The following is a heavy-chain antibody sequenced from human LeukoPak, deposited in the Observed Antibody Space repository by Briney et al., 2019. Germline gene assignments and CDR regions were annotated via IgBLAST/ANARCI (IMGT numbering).Heavy chain of an antibody. CDR3: ARGFGYCSSTSCNDY. J-gene: IGHJ4*02. V-gene: IGHV1-2*02. D-gene: IGHD2-2*03. CDR2: INPNSGGT. CDR1: GYTFTGYY. Sequence: GASVKVSYKATGYTFTGYYMPWVRQAPGQGLEWMGWINPNSGGTNYAQKFQGRVTMTRDTSISTAYMELSRLRSDDTAVYYCARGFGYCSSTSCNDYWGQGTLVTVSS.